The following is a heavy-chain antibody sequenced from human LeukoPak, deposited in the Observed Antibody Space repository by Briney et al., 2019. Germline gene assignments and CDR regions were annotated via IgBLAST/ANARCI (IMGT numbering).Heavy chain of an antibody. Sequence: SSETLSLTCTVSSGSISSGDYYWSWIRQPSGKGLEWIGYIYYSGSTYYNPSLKSRVTISVDTSKNQFSLKLSSVTAADTAVYYCARVETGSGYPYYFDYWGQGTLVTVPS. J-gene: IGHJ4*02. CDR3: ARVETGSGYPYYFDY. CDR2: IYYSGST. V-gene: IGHV4-30-4*01. D-gene: IGHD3-22*01. CDR1: SGSISSGDYY.